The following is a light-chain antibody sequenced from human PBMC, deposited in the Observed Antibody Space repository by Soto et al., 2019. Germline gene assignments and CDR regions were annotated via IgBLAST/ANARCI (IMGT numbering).Light chain of an antibody. CDR1: QSISSW. CDR3: QKYNTYPWT. V-gene: IGKV1-5*03. J-gene: IGKJ1*01. CDR2: KAS. Sequence: DIQMTQSPSTLSASVGDRVTITCRASQSISSWLAWYQQKPGKAPKVLIYKASNLESGVPSRFSGSGSGTEITLTISSLQPDDSATYYCQKYNTYPWTFGQGTKVEIK.